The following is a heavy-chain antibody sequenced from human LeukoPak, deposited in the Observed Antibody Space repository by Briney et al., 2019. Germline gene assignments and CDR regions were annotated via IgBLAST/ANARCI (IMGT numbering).Heavy chain of an antibody. J-gene: IGHJ4*02. CDR3: ARMTPDSPSFDY. CDR2: IDWDDDK. V-gene: IGHV2-70*17. CDR1: GFSLSTREMC. D-gene: IGHD2-21*01. Sequence: SGPSLVKPTQTLTLTCTFSGFSLSTREMCVAWIRQPPGKALEWLARIDWDDDKFYSTSLKTRLTISKDTSKNQVVLTMTNMDPVDTATYYCARMTPDSPSFDYWGQGILVTVSS.